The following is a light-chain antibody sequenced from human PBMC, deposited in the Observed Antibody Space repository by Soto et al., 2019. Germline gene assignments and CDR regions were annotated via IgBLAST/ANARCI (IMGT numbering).Light chain of an antibody. CDR2: MNN. Sequence: QPVLTQPPSATGTPGQTVTISCSGSSSNIGGNFVSWYQHVPGTAPKVLIFMNNQRPSGVPDRFSGSKSGTSASLAISGLRSEDESDYYCAAWDDSLEGVLFGGGTKLTVL. CDR3: AAWDDSLEGVL. J-gene: IGLJ2*01. CDR1: SSNIGGNF. V-gene: IGLV1-47*01.